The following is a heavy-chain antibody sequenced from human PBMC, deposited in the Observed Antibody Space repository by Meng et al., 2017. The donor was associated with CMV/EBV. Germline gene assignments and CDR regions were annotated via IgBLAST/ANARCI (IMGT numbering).Heavy chain of an antibody. D-gene: IGHD2-8*01. Sequence: FTVSSNYRNWVRQAPGKGLEWVSVIYSGGSTHYADSVKGRFTISSDNSKNTLYLQMNNLRAEDTAVYYCARLTGYCTNGVCPHYFDYWGQGTQVTVSS. J-gene: IGHJ4*02. CDR3: ARLTGYCTNGVCPHYFDY. V-gene: IGHV3-66*02. CDR1: FTVSSNY. CDR2: IYSGGST.